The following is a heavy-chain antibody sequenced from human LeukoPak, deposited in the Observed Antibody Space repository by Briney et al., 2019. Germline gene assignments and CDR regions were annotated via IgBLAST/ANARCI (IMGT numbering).Heavy chain of an antibody. V-gene: IGHV4-61*02. CDR3: ARSALAIGSGWSNWFDP. D-gene: IGHD6-19*01. Sequence: PSQTLSLTCTVSGGSVSSGSYYWSWIRQPAGKGLEWIGRIYTSGSTNYNPSLKSRVTISVDKSKNQFSLKLSSVTAADTAVYYCARSALAIGSGWSNWFDPWGQGTLVTVSS. CDR1: GGSVSSGSYY. CDR2: IYTSGST. J-gene: IGHJ5*02.